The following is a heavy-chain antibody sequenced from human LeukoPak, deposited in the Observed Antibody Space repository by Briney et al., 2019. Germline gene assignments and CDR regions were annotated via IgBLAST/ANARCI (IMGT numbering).Heavy chain of an antibody. CDR3: ATDRYNWNALSYMDV. CDR1: GYTLTELS. D-gene: IGHD1-1*01. CDR2: FDPEDGET. Sequence: ASVKVSCKVSGYTLTELSMHWVRQAPGKGLEWMGGFDPEDGETIYAQKFQGRVTMTEDTSADTAYMELSSLRSEDTAVYYCATDRYNWNALSYMDVWGKGTTVTVSS. V-gene: IGHV1-24*01. J-gene: IGHJ6*03.